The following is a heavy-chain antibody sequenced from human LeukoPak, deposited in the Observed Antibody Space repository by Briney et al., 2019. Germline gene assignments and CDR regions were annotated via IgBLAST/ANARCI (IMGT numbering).Heavy chain of an antibody. Sequence: SETLSLTCTVSGGSISSSSYYWGWIRQPPGKGLEWIGSIYYSGSTYYNPSLKSRVTISVDTSKNQFSLKLSSVTAADTAVYYCARRYSGGWYGYYYDSSGYSGYFDYWGQGTLVTVSS. CDR3: ARRYSGGWYGYYYDSSGYSGYFDY. V-gene: IGHV4-39*01. D-gene: IGHD3-22*01. J-gene: IGHJ4*02. CDR1: GGSISSSSYY. CDR2: IYYSGST.